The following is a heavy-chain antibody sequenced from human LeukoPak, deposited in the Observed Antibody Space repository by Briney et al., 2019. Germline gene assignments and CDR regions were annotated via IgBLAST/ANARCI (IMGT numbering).Heavy chain of an antibody. J-gene: IGHJ4*02. Sequence: EASVKVSCKASGGTFSSYAISWVRQAPGQGLEWMGGIIPIFGTANYAQKFQGRVTITADESTSTAYMELSSLRSEDTAVYYCAKDLSWFGGSLATFGYWGQGTLATVSS. CDR1: GGTFSSYA. CDR2: IIPIFGTA. D-gene: IGHD3-10*01. V-gene: IGHV1-69*13. CDR3: AKDLSWFGGSLATFGY.